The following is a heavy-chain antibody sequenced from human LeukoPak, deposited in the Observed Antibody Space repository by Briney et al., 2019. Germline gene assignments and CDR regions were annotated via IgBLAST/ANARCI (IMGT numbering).Heavy chain of an antibody. CDR3: AKDGGYSGTKTLDY. CDR1: GFTFSSYG. CDR2: IRYDESNK. D-gene: IGHD1-26*01. J-gene: IGHJ4*02. Sequence: GGSLRLSCVASGFTFSSYGMRWVRQGPGKGGEWGAFIRYDESNKYYADSVKGRFTISRDNSKNTLYLQMNSLRAEDTAVYYCAKDGGYSGTKTLDYWGQGTLVTVSS. V-gene: IGHV3-30*02.